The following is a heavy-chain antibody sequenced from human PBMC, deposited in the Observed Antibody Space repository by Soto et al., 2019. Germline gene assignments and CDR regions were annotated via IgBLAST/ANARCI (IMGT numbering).Heavy chain of an antibody. CDR1: GFTFTSSA. CDR2: IVVGSGNT. D-gene: IGHD4-17*01. Sequence: SVKVSCKASGFTFTSSAMQWVRQARGQRLEWIGWIVVGSGNTNYAQKFQERVTITRDMSTSTAYMELSSLRSEDTAVYYCATAGFSPYGDYHYGMDVWGQGTTVTVSS. J-gene: IGHJ6*02. CDR3: ATAGFSPYGDYHYGMDV. V-gene: IGHV1-58*02.